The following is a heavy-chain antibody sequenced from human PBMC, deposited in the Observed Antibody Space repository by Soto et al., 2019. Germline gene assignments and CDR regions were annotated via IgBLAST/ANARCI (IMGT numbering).Heavy chain of an antibody. D-gene: IGHD4-17*01. CDR3: ATGGTTGQFDY. J-gene: IGHJ4*02. CDR1: GFTFSSYG. Sequence: QVQLVESGGGVVQPGRSLRLSCAASGFTFSSYGMHWLRQAPGKGLEWVAVTSYDGSNKDYADSVKGRSTISRDNSKNTLYLEMNSRRVEDTAVYYCATGGTTGQFDYWGQGTLVTVCS. V-gene: IGHV3-30*03. CDR2: TSYDGSNK.